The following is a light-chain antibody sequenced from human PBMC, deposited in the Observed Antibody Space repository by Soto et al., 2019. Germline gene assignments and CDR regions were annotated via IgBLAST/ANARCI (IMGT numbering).Light chain of an antibody. CDR3: QAWDSSTVV. CDR1: KLGNKY. V-gene: IGLV3-1*01. CDR2: QDM. Sequence: SYELTQPPSVSVSPGQTASITCSGDKLGNKYACWYQQKPGQSPVLVIYQDMERPSGIPERFSGSNSGNTATLTISGTQAMDEADYYCQAWDSSTVVFGGGTKVTVL. J-gene: IGLJ2*01.